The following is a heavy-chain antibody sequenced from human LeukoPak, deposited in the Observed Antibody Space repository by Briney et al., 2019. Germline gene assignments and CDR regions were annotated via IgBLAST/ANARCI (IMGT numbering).Heavy chain of an antibody. D-gene: IGHD3-10*01. CDR2: IRTSGST. J-gene: IGHJ4*02. Sequence: SETLSLTCAVSGGSINSGDDFWIWIRQPAGKGLEWIGRIRTSGSTDYYPSLKSRVTISVDTSKNQFSLKLSSVTAADTAVYYCARVPYGSGSPYYFDYWGQGTLVTVSS. CDR1: GGSINSGDDF. V-gene: IGHV4-61*02. CDR3: ARVPYGSGSPYYFDY.